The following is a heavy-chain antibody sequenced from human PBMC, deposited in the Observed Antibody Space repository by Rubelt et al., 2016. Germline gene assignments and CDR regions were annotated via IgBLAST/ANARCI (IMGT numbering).Heavy chain of an antibody. V-gene: IGHV4-39*07. J-gene: IGHJ1*01. CDR2: IYYKWCT. D-gene: IGHD3-22*01. CDR1: GGSLSNTYYY. CDR3: ARGFGYYDSQEGTQH. Sequence: LPLQESGPGLVKPSETLSLTCPVSGGSLSNTYYYWAWIRQPPGKGLEWNGCIYYKWCTYQHLSTQSRVTISINTSKTQFSLKMTSVTAADTAVYYCARGFGYYDSQEGTQHWGQGTLVTVSS.